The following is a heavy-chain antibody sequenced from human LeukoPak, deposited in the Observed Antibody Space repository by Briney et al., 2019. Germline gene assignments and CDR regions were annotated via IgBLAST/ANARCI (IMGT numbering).Heavy chain of an antibody. V-gene: IGHV1-2*02. CDR3: ARDRLYSSHVPFDY. CDR1: GYTFTGYY. Sequence: GSVKVSCKASGYTFTGYYMHWVRQAPGQGLEWMGWINPNSGSTNYAQKFQGRVTMTRDTSISTAYMELSRLRSDDTAVYYCARDRLYSSHVPFDYWGQGTLVTVSS. D-gene: IGHD6-13*01. J-gene: IGHJ4*02. CDR2: INPNSGST.